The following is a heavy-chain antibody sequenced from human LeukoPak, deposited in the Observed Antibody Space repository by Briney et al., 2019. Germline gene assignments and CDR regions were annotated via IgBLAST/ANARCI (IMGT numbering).Heavy chain of an antibody. CDR1: GFSFNSYN. V-gene: IGHV3-21*01. CDR3: ARTAGDASNFGY. Sequence: RGGLRLSSADSGFSFNSYNVSSGRQALGKGHESVSSISYSGTYKYYADSVKGRFSISRDNAKNSLYLQMNSLRAEDTAVYFCARTAGDASNFGYGGQGT. CDR2: ISYSGTYK. D-gene: IGHD2-21*02. J-gene: IGHJ4*02.